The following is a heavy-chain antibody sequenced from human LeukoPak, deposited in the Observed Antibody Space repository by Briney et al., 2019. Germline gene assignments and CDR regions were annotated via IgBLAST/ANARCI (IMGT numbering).Heavy chain of an antibody. CDR2: INPDGSAT. V-gene: IGHV3-74*01. J-gene: IGHJ4*02. CDR3: ARAREAATIDY. Sequence: GGSLRLSCSASGFTFSTYWMHWVRQAPGKGLVWVSRINPDGSATNYADSVKGRFTISRDNAKNTLYVQMNSLTAEDTAVYYCARAREAATIDYWGQGTLVTVSS. CDR1: GFTFSTYW. D-gene: IGHD6-25*01.